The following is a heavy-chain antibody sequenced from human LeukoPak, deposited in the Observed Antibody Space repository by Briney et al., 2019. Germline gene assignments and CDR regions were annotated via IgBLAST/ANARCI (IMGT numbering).Heavy chain of an antibody. D-gene: IGHD3-3*01. CDR2: IHYSGST. J-gene: IGHJ4*02. Sequence: NASETLSLTCTVSGGSISSYYWSWIRQPPGKGLEWIGYIHYSGSTNYNPSLKSRVTISVDTSKNQFSLKLSSVTAADTAVYYCARASSWSGYYELGYWGQGTLVTVSS. CDR3: ARASSWSGYYELGY. CDR1: GGSISSYY. V-gene: IGHV4-59*01.